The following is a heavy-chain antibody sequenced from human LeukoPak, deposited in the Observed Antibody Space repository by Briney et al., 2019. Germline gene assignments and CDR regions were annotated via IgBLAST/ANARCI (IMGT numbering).Heavy chain of an antibody. CDR3: ARMVEVVVPAAHGDYYYYMDV. D-gene: IGHD2-2*01. CDR1: GGTFSSYA. J-gene: IGHJ6*03. V-gene: IGHV1-69*01. CDR2: IIPIFGTA. Sequence: GSSVKVSCKASGGTFSSYAISWVRQAPGQGLEWMGGIIPIFGTANYAQKFQGRVTITADESTSTAYMELSSLRSEDTAVYYCARMVEVVVPAAHGDYYYYMDVWGKGTTVTVSS.